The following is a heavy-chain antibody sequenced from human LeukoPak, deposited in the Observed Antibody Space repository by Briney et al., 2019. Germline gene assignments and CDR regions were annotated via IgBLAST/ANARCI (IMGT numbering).Heavy chain of an antibody. V-gene: IGHV1-69*02. CDR2: IIPILGIA. J-gene: IGHJ4*02. Sequence: ASAKVSCKASGGTLSSYTISRVRHTPRQGAEWMGRIIPILGIANYAQKFQGRVTITADKSTSTAYMELSSLRSEDTAVYYCARQGEGQLWHDYWGQGILVTVS. CDR1: GGTLSSYT. CDR3: ARQGEGQLWHDY. D-gene: IGHD5-18*01.